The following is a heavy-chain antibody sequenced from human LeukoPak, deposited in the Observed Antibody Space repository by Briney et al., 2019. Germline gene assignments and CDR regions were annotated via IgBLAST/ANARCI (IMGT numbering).Heavy chain of an antibody. CDR3: VRTTTAWFIEQKGYYFDY. J-gene: IGHJ4*02. V-gene: IGHV4-4*07. Sequence: PSETLSLTCTVSGGSISSYYWSWIRQPAGKGLEWIGRIYTSGSTNYNPSLKSRVTMSVDTSKNQFSLKLSSVTAADTAVYYCVRTTTAWFIEQKGYYFDYWGQGTLVTVSS. D-gene: IGHD3-10*01. CDR2: IYTSGST. CDR1: GGSISSYY.